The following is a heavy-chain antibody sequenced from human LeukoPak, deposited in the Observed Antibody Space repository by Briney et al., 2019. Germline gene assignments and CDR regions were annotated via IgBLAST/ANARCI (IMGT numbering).Heavy chain of an antibody. D-gene: IGHD3-22*01. CDR1: GFTFTTYG. J-gene: IGHJ6*03. Sequence: PGGSLRLSCLASGFTFTTYGMNWVRQAPGKGLEWVSGIGGSGIRTYYADSVKGRFTISRDNSKNTLYLQMNSLRAEDTAVYYCAKDWRYYDLYYYMDVWGKGTTVTISS. CDR2: IGGSGIRT. CDR3: AKDWRYYDLYYYMDV. V-gene: IGHV3-23*01.